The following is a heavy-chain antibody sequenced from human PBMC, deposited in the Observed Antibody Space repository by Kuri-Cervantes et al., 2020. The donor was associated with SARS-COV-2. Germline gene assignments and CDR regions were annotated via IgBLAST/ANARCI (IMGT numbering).Heavy chain of an antibody. V-gene: IGHV3-21*01. CDR3: AREGHDYSNLRTPYYYYYYMDV. Sequence: GESLKISCVATGFTFSGYTMNWVRQAPGKALQWVSSISGSGSYIYYADSVKGRFTVSRDSAKSSLYLQMNSLRAEDTAVYYCAREGHDYSNLRTPYYYYYYMDVWGKGTTVTVSS. J-gene: IGHJ6*03. D-gene: IGHD4-11*01. CDR2: ISGSGSYI. CDR1: GFTFSGYT.